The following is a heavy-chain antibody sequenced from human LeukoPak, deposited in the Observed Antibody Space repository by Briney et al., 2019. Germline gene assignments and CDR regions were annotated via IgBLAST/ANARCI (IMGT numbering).Heavy chain of an antibody. D-gene: IGHD4-17*01. CDR2: ITPNSGGT. CDR3: ARESFTTVTSATDAFDI. J-gene: IGHJ3*02. Sequence: ASVKVSCKASGYTFSDYYIHWVRHGPGQGLEWIGWITPNSGGTNSAQKFQGRVTMPRATSISTAYMELGRLRSDDTAVYYCARESFTTVTSATDAFDIWGQGTMVTVSS. CDR1: GYTFSDYY. V-gene: IGHV1-2*02.